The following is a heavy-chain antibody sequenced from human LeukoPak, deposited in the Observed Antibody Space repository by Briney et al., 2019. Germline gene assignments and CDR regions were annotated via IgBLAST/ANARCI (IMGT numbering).Heavy chain of an antibody. CDR1: GFTVSSNS. J-gene: IGHJ2*01. CDR2: IYSGGST. D-gene: IGHD5-18*01. V-gene: IGHV3-53*01. Sequence: GGSLRLSCAASGFTVSSNSMSWVRQAPGKGLEWVSVIYSGGSTYYADSVKDRFTISRDNSKNTLYLQMNSLRAEDTAVYYCARTYSGYSYGMYWYFDLWGRGTLVTVSS. CDR3: ARTYSGYSYGMYWYFDL.